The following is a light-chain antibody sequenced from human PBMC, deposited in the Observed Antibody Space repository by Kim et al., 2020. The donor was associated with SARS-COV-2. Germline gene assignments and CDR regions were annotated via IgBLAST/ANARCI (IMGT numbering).Light chain of an antibody. J-gene: IGKJ2*03. V-gene: IGKV3-20*01. CDR3: QQYGTSPYS. CDR1: QSVRINA. CDR2: GAS. Sequence: LSPGVMAPLSCRASQSVRINALVCYQQKPGQAPRLLMYGASTRATGIPDRFSGSGSGTDFTLTISRLQPEDFAVYYCQQYGTSPYSFGQGTKLEI.